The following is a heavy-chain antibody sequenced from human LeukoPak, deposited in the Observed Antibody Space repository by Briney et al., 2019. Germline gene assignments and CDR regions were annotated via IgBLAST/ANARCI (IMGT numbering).Heavy chain of an antibody. Sequence: SVKVSCKASGGTFSSYAISWVRQAPGQGLEWMGGIIPIFGTANYAQKFQGRVTITADESTSTAYMELSSLRSEDTAVYYCARGGVISRKYYYYMDVWGKGTTVTVSS. CDR2: IIPIFGTA. V-gene: IGHV1-69*13. CDR3: ARGGVISRKYYYYMDV. J-gene: IGHJ6*03. D-gene: IGHD3-16*02. CDR1: GGTFSSYA.